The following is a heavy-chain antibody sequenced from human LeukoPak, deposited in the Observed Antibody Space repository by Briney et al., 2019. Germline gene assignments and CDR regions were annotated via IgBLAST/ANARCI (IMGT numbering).Heavy chain of an antibody. CDR1: GYTFSSYA. CDR3: AKGGTRSGWYIFDY. J-gene: IGHJ4*02. CDR2: ISESGGNT. D-gene: IGHD6-19*01. Sequence: QPGVSLRLSCAASGYTFSSYAMTWVRQAPGKGLEWVSGISESGGNTHYADSVKGRFTISRDNSKNTLYLQMNSLRAEDTAVYYCAKGGTRSGWYIFDYWGQGTLVTVSS. V-gene: IGHV3-23*01.